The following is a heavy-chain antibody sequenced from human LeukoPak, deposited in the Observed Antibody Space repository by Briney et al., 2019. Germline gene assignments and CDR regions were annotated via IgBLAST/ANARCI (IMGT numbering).Heavy chain of an antibody. CDR2: ISYDGSNK. D-gene: IGHD2-15*01. J-gene: IGHJ4*02. CDR3: ARDLRPTDIVVVVAATALDY. V-gene: IGHV3-30*04. CDR1: GFTFSSYA. Sequence: GRSLRLSCAASGFTFSSYAMHWVRQAPGKGLEWVAVISYDGSNKYYADSVKGRFTISRDNSKNTLYLQMNSLRAEDTAVYYCARDLRPTDIVVVVAATALDYWGQGTLVTVSS.